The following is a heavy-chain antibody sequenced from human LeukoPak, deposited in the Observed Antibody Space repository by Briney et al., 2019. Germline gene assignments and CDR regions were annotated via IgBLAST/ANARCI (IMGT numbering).Heavy chain of an antibody. CDR1: GYTFNSYG. J-gene: IGHJ4*02. CDR2: ISGYNGDT. Sequence: ASVEVSCKASGYTFNSYGFSWVRQAPGQGLEWMGWISGYNGDTKYAQDLQGRVTMTTDTSTSTAYMELRSLRSDDTAVYYCARGLDWVFDFWGQGTLVTVSS. D-gene: IGHD3-9*01. V-gene: IGHV1-18*01. CDR3: ARGLDWVFDF.